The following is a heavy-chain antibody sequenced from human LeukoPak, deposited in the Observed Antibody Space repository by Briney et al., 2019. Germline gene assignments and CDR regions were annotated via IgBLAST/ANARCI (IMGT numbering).Heavy chain of an antibody. D-gene: IGHD3-10*01. CDR3: AKDRGAYGSGSYSFFDY. Sequence: GGSLRLSCAASGFTFSSYGMHWVRQAPGKGLEWVAFIRYDGSNKYYADSVQGRFTISRDNSKNTLYLQMNSLRAEDTAVYYCAKDRGAYGSGSYSFFDYWGQGTLVTVSS. V-gene: IGHV3-30*02. J-gene: IGHJ4*02. CDR1: GFTFSSYG. CDR2: IRYDGSNK.